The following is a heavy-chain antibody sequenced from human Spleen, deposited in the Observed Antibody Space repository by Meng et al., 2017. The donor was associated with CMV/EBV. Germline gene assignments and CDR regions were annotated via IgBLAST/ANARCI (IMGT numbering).Heavy chain of an antibody. D-gene: IGHD6-13*01. J-gene: IGHJ4*02. CDR1: AFTFSNYA. CDR2: ISNNGGRT. CDR3: ARTATAAGTYYFDY. Sequence: GGSLRLSCAASAFTFSNYAMTWVRQAPGKGLEWVSAISNNGGRTYDADSVKGRFTISRDNSKNTLYLQMNSLRAEDTAVYYCARTATAAGTYYFDYWGQGTLVTVSS. V-gene: IGHV3-23*01.